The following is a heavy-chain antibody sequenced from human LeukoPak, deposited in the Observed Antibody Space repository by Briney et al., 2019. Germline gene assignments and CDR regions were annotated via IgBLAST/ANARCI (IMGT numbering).Heavy chain of an antibody. CDR1: GGSISSGSYY. CDR3: ARDRRYYYDSSGYEFDY. CDR2: IYTSGST. Sequence: SETLSLTCTVSGGSISSGSYYWSWIRQPAGKGLEWIGRIYTSGSTNYNPSLKSRVTISVDKSKNQFSLKLSSVTAADTAVYYCARDRRYYYDSSGYEFDYWGQGTLVTVSS. V-gene: IGHV4-61*02. D-gene: IGHD3-22*01. J-gene: IGHJ4*02.